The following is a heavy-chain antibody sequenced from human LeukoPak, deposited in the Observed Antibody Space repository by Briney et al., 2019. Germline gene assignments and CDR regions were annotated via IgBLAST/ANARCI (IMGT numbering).Heavy chain of an antibody. D-gene: IGHD6-13*01. CDR3: TRSIAAAGNWFDP. J-gene: IGHJ5*02. V-gene: IGHV3-49*04. Sequence: GGSLRLSCTASGFTFGDYAMSWVRQAPGKGLEWVGFMRSKAYGGTTEYAASVKGRFTISRDDSKSIAYLQMNSLKTEDTAVYYCTRSIAAAGNWFDPWGQGTLVTVSS. CDR2: MRSKAYGGTT. CDR1: GFTFGDYA.